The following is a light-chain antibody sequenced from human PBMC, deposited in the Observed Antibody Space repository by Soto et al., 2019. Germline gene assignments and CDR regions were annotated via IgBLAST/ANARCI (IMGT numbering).Light chain of an antibody. V-gene: IGKV1-5*01. CDR1: QSISYW. CDR2: DAS. Sequence: QMTQAPSTLSASVGARVTITCRASQSISYWLAWYQQKPGKAPTLLIYDASTLESGVPSRFSGSGSGPEFTLTINGLQPDDFATFCCQQFTSGTWTFGQWT. CDR3: QQFTSGTWT. J-gene: IGKJ1*01.